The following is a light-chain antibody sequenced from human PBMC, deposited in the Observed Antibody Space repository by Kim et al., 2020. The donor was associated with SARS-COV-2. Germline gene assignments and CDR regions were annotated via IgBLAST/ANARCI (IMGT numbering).Light chain of an antibody. J-gene: IGLJ3*02. V-gene: IGLV3-27*01. CDR1: VLAENY. CDR2: KDS. Sequence: SYELTQPSSVLVSPGQTARITCSGDVLAENYARWFQQKAGQAPPVVIYKDSERPPGIPERSSGSSPGTTVTLTISGAQVEDESDYHCYSSADCSWV. CDR3: YSSADCSWV.